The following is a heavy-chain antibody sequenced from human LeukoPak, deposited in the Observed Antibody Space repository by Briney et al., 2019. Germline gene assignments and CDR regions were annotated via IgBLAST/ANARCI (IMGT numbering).Heavy chain of an antibody. V-gene: IGHV3-23*01. Sequence: GGSLRLSCSASGFTFSSYVMTWVRQAPGQGLEWVSAISGSGDDTYYADSVKGRFTISRGNSKNTLYLQMNSLRAEDTAVYYCAKKEAMIRGVPYYYDFWGQGTLVTVSS. CDR2: ISGSGDDT. D-gene: IGHD3-10*01. CDR1: GFTFSSYV. J-gene: IGHJ4*02. CDR3: AKKEAMIRGVPYYYDF.